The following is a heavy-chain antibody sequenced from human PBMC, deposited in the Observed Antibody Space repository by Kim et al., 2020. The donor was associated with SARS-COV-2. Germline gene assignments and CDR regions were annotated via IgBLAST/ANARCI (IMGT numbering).Heavy chain of an antibody. V-gene: IGHV3-23*03. J-gene: IGHJ6*02. CDR1: GFTFSSYA. Sequence: GGSLRLSCAASGFTFSSYAMSWVRQAPGKGLEWVSVIYSGGSSTYYADSVKGRFTISRDNSKNTLYLQMNSLRAEDTAVYYCANIGEHYYYYGMDVWGQGTTVTVSS. CDR2: IYSGGSST. CDR3: ANIGEHYYYYGMDV.